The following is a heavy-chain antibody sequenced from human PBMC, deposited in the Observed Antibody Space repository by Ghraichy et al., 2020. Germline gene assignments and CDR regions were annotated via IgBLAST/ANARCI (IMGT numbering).Heavy chain of an antibody. CDR1: GGSISSYY. D-gene: IGHD3-16*02. J-gene: IGHJ5*02. V-gene: IGHV4-59*01. CDR2: IYHSGST. Sequence: ESLNISCTVSGGSISSYYWSWIRQPPGKGLEWIGFIYHSGSTTYNPSLKSRVTISLDTSKNQFSLRLSSVTAADTAVYYCARATKYDYIWGDYRFAPWGQGTLVTVSS. CDR3: ARATKYDYIWGDYRFAP.